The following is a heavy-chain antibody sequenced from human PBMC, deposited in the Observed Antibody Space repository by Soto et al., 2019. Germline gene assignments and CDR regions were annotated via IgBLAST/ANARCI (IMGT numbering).Heavy chain of an antibody. CDR3: ARDDSSGWYGY. J-gene: IGHJ4*02. CDR1: GGSISSGGYY. D-gene: IGHD6-19*01. Sequence: PSETLSLTCTVSGGSISSGGYYWSWIRQHPGKGLEWIGYIYYSGSTYYNPSLKSRVTISVDKSKNQFSLKLSSVIAADTAVYYCARDDSSGWYGYWGQGTLVTVSS. CDR2: IYYSGST. V-gene: IGHV4-31*03.